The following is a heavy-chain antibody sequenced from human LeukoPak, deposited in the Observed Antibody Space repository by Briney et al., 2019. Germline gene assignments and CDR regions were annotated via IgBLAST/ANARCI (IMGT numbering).Heavy chain of an antibody. Sequence: GGSLRLSCAASGFTFSSYGMHWVRQAPCKGLEWVAVIWYDGSNKYYADSVKGRFTISRDNSKNTLYLQMNSLRAEDTAVYYCARENDCSGGSCQSLDYWGQGTLVTVSS. D-gene: IGHD2-15*01. CDR3: ARENDCSGGSCQSLDY. V-gene: IGHV3-33*01. J-gene: IGHJ4*02. CDR2: IWYDGSNK. CDR1: GFTFSSYG.